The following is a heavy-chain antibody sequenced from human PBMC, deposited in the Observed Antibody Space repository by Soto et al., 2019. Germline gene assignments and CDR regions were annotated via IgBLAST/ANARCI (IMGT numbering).Heavy chain of an antibody. V-gene: IGHV4-31*03. CDR3: ARDRSGGYSGYGGGWFDP. Sequence: SETLSLTCTVSGGSISSGGYYWSWIRQHPGKGLEWIGYIYYSGSTYYNPSLKSRVTISVDTSKNQFSLKLSSVTAADTAVYYCARDRSGGYSGYGGGWFDPWGQGTLVTVSS. CDR1: GGSISSGGYY. D-gene: IGHD5-12*01. J-gene: IGHJ5*02. CDR2: IYYSGST.